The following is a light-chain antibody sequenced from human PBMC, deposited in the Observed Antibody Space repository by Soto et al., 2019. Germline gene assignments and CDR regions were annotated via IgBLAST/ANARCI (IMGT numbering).Light chain of an antibody. CDR3: QQGYRLPIT. Sequence: DVQGPHYPSSLPAPVGDGITVTCRSSQAIFTFLNWYQQKEGKAPRFLIYATSNLQSGVPSRFSGTGSGTEFTLTISSLQPEDYATFFCQQGYRLPITFGQGTRLEIK. V-gene: IGKV1-39*01. J-gene: IGKJ5*01. CDR1: QAIFTF. CDR2: ATS.